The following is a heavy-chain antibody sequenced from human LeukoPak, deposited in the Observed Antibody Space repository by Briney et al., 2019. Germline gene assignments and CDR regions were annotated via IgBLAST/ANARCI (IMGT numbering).Heavy chain of an antibody. Sequence: GGSLRLSCVASGFNFGTYAMGWVRQAPGKGLEWVSALSASGGSTYYADSVRGRFTISRDSSRNTVYLQMNSLRVEDTARYYCAKVRTYDSSGYYSHCFDYWGQGTLVTVSS. CDR1: GFNFGTYA. CDR3: AKVRTYDSSGYYSHCFDY. V-gene: IGHV3-23*01. J-gene: IGHJ4*02. CDR2: LSASGGST. D-gene: IGHD3-22*01.